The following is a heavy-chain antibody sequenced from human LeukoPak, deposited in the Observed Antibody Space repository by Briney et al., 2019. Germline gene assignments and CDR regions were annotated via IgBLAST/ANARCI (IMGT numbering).Heavy chain of an antibody. CDR3: ARDSSITIFGVVIHDAFDI. V-gene: IGHV4-38-2*02. CDR2: IYHSGST. CDR1: GYSISSGYY. J-gene: IGHJ3*02. D-gene: IGHD3-3*01. Sequence: PSEILSLTCTASGYSISSGYYWGWIRQPPGKGLEWIGSIYHSGSTYYNPSLKSRVTISVDTSKNQFSLKLSSVTAADTAVYYCARDSSITIFGVVIHDAFDIWGQGTMVTVSS.